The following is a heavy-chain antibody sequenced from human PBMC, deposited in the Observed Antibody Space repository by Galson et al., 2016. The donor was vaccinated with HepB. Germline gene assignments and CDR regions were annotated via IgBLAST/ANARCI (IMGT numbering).Heavy chain of an antibody. CDR3: ASDPGIPNGIHF. Sequence: SLRLSCAASGFSFSDYYMSWIRQAPGKGLEWVSVIYSGDYLYYADSVKGRFTISRDNAKNTVFLQMDSLRADDPAVYYRASDPGIPNGIHFWGQGTTVTVSS. D-gene: IGHD1-14*01. CDR2: IYSGDYL. J-gene: IGHJ6*02. V-gene: IGHV3-66*01. CDR1: GFSFSDYY.